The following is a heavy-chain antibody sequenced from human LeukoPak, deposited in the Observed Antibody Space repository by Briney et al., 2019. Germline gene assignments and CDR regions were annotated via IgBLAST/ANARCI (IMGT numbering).Heavy chain of an antibody. V-gene: IGHV3-7*03. CDR3: ASLRSYLDAFDI. CDR1: AFIFSGHW. CDR2: IKEDGSER. J-gene: IGHJ3*02. Sequence: GGSLRLSCEGSAFIFSGHWMNWVRQTPGKGLEWVASIKEDGSERQYVDSVKGRFSISRDNTKGSLFLQLNSLRAEDTAVYYCASLRSYLDAFDIWGQGTMVTVSS. D-gene: IGHD3-10*01.